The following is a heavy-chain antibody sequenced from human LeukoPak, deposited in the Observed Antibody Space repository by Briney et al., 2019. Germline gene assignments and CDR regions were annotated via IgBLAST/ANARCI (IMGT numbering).Heavy chain of an antibody. CDR2: IYSGGST. Sequence: GGSLRLSCAASGFTVSSNYMSWVRQAPGKGLEWVSVIYSGGSTYYADSVKGRFTISRNNSKNTLYLQMNSLRAEDTAVYYCARVRGGYNQYYYYGMDVWGQGTTVTVSS. CDR1: GFTVSSNY. D-gene: IGHD5-24*01. J-gene: IGHJ6*02. V-gene: IGHV3-53*01. CDR3: ARVRGGYNQYYYYGMDV.